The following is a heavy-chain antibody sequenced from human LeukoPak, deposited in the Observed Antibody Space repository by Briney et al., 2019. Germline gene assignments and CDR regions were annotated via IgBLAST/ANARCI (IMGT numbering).Heavy chain of an antibody. J-gene: IGHJ6*03. CDR1: GGSITSSTYY. V-gene: IGHV4-39*07. Sequence: PSETLSLTCTVSGGSITSSTYYWGWIRQPPGKGLEWIGNIYYSGSTYYNLSLKSRVTISVDTSKNQFSLKLSSVTAADTAVYYCARGTAYYYYYMDVWGKGTTVTISS. CDR2: IYYSGST. CDR3: ARGTAYYYYYMDV.